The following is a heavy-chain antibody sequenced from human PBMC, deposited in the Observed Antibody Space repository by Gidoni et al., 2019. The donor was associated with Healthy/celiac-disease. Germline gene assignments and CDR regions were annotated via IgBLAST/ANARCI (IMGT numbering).Heavy chain of an antibody. V-gene: IGHV4-59*01. Sequence: QVQLQESGPGLVKPSETPSLTCTVSGGSISSYYWSWIRQPPGKGLEWIGDIYYSGSTNYNPYLKSRVTISVDTSKNQFSLKLSSVTAADTAVYYCARESRGWYGDYFDYWGQGTLVTVSS. CDR2: IYYSGST. J-gene: IGHJ4*02. CDR1: GGSISSYY. CDR3: ARESRGWYGDYFDY. D-gene: IGHD6-19*01.